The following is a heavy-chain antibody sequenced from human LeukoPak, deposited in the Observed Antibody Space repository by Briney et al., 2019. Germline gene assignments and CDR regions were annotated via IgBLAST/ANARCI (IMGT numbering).Heavy chain of an antibody. D-gene: IGHD1-26*01. J-gene: IGHJ4*02. CDR1: GFTFSSYA. Sequence: GESLRLSCTASGFTFSSYAMHWVRQAPGKGLEWVAVISYDGSNKYYANSVKGRFTISRDNSKNPLYLQMKSLRAEDTAVYSCARDPGGHSGSYYSPGGYFDYWGPGTLVTVSS. CDR2: ISYDGSNK. CDR3: ARDPGGHSGSYYSPGGYFDY. V-gene: IGHV3-30*04.